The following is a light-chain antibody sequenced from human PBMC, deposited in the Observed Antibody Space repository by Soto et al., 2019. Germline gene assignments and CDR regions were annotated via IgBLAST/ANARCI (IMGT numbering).Light chain of an antibody. CDR1: QSLLYSNGYNY. CDR2: LGS. Sequence: EIVMTQSPPSLPVSLGEPASISCRSSQSLLYSNGYNYVDWYLQRPGQSPHLLIYLGSVRASGVPDRFSGSGSGTDFRLQISRLEAEDVGVYFCMQALQSPLTFGGGTKVEIK. CDR3: MQALQSPLT. V-gene: IGKV2-28*01. J-gene: IGKJ4*01.